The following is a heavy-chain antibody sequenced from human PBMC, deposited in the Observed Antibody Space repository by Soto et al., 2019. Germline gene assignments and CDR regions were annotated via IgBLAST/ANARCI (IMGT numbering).Heavy chain of an antibody. J-gene: IGHJ4*02. CDR1: GFTVSSNY. D-gene: IGHD5-18*01. V-gene: IGHV3-53*01. CDR3: ARERYSYGNFDY. CDR2: IYSGGST. Sequence: LRLSCAASGFTVSSNYMSWVRQAPGKGLEWVSVIYSGGSTYYADSVKGRFTISRDNSKNTLYLQMNSLRAEDTAVYYCARERYSYGNFDYWGQGTLVTVSS.